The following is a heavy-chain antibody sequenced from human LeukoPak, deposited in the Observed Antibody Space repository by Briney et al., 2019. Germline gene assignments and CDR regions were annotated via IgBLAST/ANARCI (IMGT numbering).Heavy chain of an antibody. D-gene: IGHD3-22*01. J-gene: IGHJ4*02. V-gene: IGHV5-51*01. Sequence: GESLKISCKGSGYSFTNYWIGWVRQMPGKGLEWMGIIYPGDSDTRYNPSFQGQVTISADKSINTAYLQWSSLKASDTAMYYCARHGETYYYDRSGYYYWGQGTLVTVSS. CDR3: ARHGETYYYDRSGYYY. CDR2: IYPGDSDT. CDR1: GYSFTNYW.